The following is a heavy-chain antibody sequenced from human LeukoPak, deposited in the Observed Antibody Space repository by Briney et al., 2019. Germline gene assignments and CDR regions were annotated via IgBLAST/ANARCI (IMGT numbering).Heavy chain of an antibody. CDR2: ISYDGSNK. Sequence: GGSLRLSCAASGFTFSSYAMHWVRQAPGKGLEWVAVISYDGSNKYYADSVKGRFTISRDNSKNTLYLQMNSLRVEDTAVYYCARGRGTYYFDYWGQGTLVTVSS. D-gene: IGHD6-25*01. CDR1: GFTFSSYA. V-gene: IGHV3-30-3*01. J-gene: IGHJ4*02. CDR3: ARGRGTYYFDY.